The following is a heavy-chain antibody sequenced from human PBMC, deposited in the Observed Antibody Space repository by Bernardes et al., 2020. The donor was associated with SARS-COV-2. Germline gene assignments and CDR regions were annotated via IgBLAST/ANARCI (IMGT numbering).Heavy chain of an antibody. Sequence: TLSLTCTVSGGSISSYYWSWIRQPPGKGLEWIGYIYYSGSTNYNPSLKSRVTISVDTSKNQFSLKLSSVTAADTAVYYCARGREYSSSAGFDYWGQGTLVTVSS. CDR3: ARGREYSSSAGFDY. D-gene: IGHD6-6*01. V-gene: IGHV4-59*01. CDR2: IYYSGST. J-gene: IGHJ4*02. CDR1: GGSISSYY.